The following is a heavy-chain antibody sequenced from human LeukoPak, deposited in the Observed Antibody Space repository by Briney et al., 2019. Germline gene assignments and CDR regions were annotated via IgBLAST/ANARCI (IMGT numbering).Heavy chain of an antibody. Sequence: PGGSLRLSCAASGFTFSRFWMIWVRQAPGKGLEWVANIRQDGREENYVDSVKGRFTISRDNAKNSLYLQMNSLRAEDTAVYYCARVDTLSYWGQGTLVTVSS. CDR3: ARVDTLSY. V-gene: IGHV3-7*03. CDR2: IRQDGREE. J-gene: IGHJ4*02. D-gene: IGHD5-18*01. CDR1: GFTFSRFW.